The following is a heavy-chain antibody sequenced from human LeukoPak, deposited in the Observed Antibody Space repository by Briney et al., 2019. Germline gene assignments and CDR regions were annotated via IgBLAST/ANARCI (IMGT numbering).Heavy chain of an antibody. CDR1: GFTFSDYY. V-gene: IGHV3-11*01. Sequence: PGGSLRLSCAASGFTFSDYYMSWIRQAPGKGLEWVSYISNSGSTIYYADSVKGRFTISRDNAKNSLYLQLNSLKASDTAMYYCARDRRYSSSWYSTTRGDWYFDLWGRGTLVTVSS. D-gene: IGHD6-13*01. CDR2: ISNSGSTI. CDR3: ARDRRYSSSWYSTTRGDWYFDL. J-gene: IGHJ2*01.